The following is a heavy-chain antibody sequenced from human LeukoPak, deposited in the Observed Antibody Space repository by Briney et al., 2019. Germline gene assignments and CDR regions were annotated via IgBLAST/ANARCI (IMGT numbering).Heavy chain of an antibody. CDR2: INHSGST. CDR1: GGSFSDYY. Sequence: NPSETLSLTCGVYGGSFSDYYWSWIRQPPGKGLEWIGEINHSGSTNYNPSLKSRVTISVDTSKNQLSLKLSSVTAADTAVYYCARARSSYDFWSGSNDYWGQGTLVTVSS. D-gene: IGHD3-3*01. CDR3: ARARSSYDFWSGSNDY. J-gene: IGHJ4*02. V-gene: IGHV4-34*01.